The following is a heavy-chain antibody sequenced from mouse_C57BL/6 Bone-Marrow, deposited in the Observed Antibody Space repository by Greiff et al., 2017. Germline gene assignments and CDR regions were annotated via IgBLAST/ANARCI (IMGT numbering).Heavy chain of an antibody. CDR2: INPSSGYT. J-gene: IGHJ2*01. Sequence: QVQLQQSGAELARPGASVKMSCKASGYTFTSYTMHWVKQRPGQGLEWIGYINPSSGYTKYNQKFKDKATLTADKSSRTAYMQLSSLTSEDSAVYYCARGDYGNPDYWGQGTTLTVSS. V-gene: IGHV1-4*01. D-gene: IGHD2-1*01. CDR3: ARGDYGNPDY. CDR1: GYTFTSYT.